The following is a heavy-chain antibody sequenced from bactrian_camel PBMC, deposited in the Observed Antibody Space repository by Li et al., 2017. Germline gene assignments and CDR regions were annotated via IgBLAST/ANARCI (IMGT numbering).Heavy chain of an antibody. CDR2: IHTGGPRT. CDR1: GYTFSSDR. D-gene: IGHD4*01. Sequence: DVQLVESGGGSVQAGGSLRLSCAASGYTFSSDRVGWFRQAPGKEREGVATIHTGGPRTSYDDSVKCRFTISQDKAANTLYLQMNSLKPEDTATYYCAADRRTAYDCISGRLTTYAMDYWGKGTQVTDS. J-gene: IGHJ7*01. V-gene: IGHV3S42*01.